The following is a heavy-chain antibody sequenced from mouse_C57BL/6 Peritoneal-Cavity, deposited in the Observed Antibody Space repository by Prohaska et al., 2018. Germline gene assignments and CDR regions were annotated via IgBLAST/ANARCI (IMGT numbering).Heavy chain of an antibody. CDR2: IDPSDSYT. CDR3: ARTGGDY. Sequence: QVQLQQPEAELVRPGTSVKLSCKASGYTFTSYWMHWVKQRPGQGLEWIGVIDPSDSYTNYNQKFKGKATLTVDTSSSTAYMQLSSLTSEYSAVHYSARTGGDYW. V-gene: IGHV1-59*01. J-gene: IGHJ4*01. CDR1: GYTFTSYW.